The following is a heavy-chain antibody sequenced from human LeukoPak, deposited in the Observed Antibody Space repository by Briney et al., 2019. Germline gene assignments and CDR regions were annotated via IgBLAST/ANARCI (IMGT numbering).Heavy chain of an antibody. CDR2: ISTGGST. CDR1: GGSISSYY. Sequence: SETLSLTCTVPGGSISSYYWSWIRQPAGKGLEWIRRISTGGSTNYNPSLKSRVTMSVDTSKNQFSLKLSSVTAADTAVYYCARDAGGPDWFDPWGQGTLVTVSS. J-gene: IGHJ5*02. V-gene: IGHV4-4*07. CDR3: ARDAGGPDWFDP. D-gene: IGHD2-15*01.